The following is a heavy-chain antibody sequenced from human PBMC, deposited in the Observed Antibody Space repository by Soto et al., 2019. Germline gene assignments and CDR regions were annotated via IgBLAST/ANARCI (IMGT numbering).Heavy chain of an antibody. D-gene: IGHD6-13*01. CDR2: INHSGST. V-gene: IGHV4-34*01. J-gene: IGHJ4*02. CDR3: ARGHRTRQQLVS. CDR1: GGSFSGYY. Sequence: PSETLSLTCAVYGGSFSGYYWSWIRQPPGKGLEWIGEINHSGSTNYNPSLKSRVTISVDTSKNQFSLKLSSVTAADTAVYYCARGHRTRQQLVSWGQGTLVTVSS.